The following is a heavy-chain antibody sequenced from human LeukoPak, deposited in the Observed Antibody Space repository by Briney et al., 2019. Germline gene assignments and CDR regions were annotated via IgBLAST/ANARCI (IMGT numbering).Heavy chain of an antibody. Sequence: KPSETLSLTCTVSGGSISTYYWSWIRQPPGKGLEWLAYIPHSGSTNFNPSLKSRVTISVDTSKSQFSLKLSSVTAADTAVYYCARVYYDFWSGYFIDYYGMDVWGQGTTVTVSS. CDR3: ARVYYDFWSGYFIDYYGMDV. CDR2: IPHSGST. D-gene: IGHD3-3*01. CDR1: GGSISTYY. V-gene: IGHV4-59*01. J-gene: IGHJ6*02.